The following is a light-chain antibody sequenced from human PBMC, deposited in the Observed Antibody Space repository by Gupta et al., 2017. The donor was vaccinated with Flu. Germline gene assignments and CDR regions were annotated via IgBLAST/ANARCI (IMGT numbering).Light chain of an antibody. Sequence: QSVLTQPPSASGTPGQTVTISCSGSSSNVLPNQVYLYQYVPGAAPNLRIYRTTARPSEVPDRSSGSKSGTAASLAISGLRSEDDAEYYCVVWDHSLSAVLFGGGTKLTVL. CDR2: RTT. CDR3: VVWDHSLSAVL. CDR1: SSNVLPNQ. V-gene: IGLV1-47*01. J-gene: IGLJ3*02.